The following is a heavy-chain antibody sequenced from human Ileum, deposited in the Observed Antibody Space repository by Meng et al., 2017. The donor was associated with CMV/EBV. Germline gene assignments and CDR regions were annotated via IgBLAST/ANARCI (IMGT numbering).Heavy chain of an antibody. J-gene: IGHJ4*02. V-gene: IGHV3-30*03. CDR3: AEGRTVTTQSLFDY. CDR2: ISYHETNI. D-gene: IGHD4-17*01. CDR1: GFILICYG. Sequence: SSGFILICYGMHWVRQAASKGLEWVAVISYHETNIYYADSVEGRFTISRNKSKNMLFLKMNSLGAEDTAVYYCAEGRTVTTQSLFDYWGQGTLVTVSS.